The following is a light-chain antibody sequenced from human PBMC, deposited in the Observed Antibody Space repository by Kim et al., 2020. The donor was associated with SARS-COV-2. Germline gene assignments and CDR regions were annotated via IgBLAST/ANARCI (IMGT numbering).Light chain of an antibody. CDR2: KNN. J-gene: IGLJ1*01. V-gene: IGLV1-47*01. CDR1: SSNIGKNY. Sequence: ELTQPPSASGTPGQRVSISCSGSSSNIGKNYVYWYQQLPGTAPKLLIFKNNQRPSGVPDRFSGSKSGTSASLDISGLRSDDEADYYCAAWDDSLSAQGIFGTGTKVTVL. CDR3: AAWDDSLSAQGI.